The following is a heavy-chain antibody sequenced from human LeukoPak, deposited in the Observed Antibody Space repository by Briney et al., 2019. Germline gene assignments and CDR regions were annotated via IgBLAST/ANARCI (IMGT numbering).Heavy chain of an antibody. CDR3: ARGGLGDSDAFDI. CDR1: GFSFSRYG. CDR2: IDVGSYA. J-gene: IGHJ3*02. D-gene: IGHD2-21*02. Sequence: GGSLRLSCAASGFSFSRYGMNWVRQAPGKGLEWVSSIDVGSYAYYADSVKGRFTISRDNAKNSLYLQMNSLRAEDTAVYYCARGGLGDSDAFDIWGQGTMVTVSS. V-gene: IGHV3-21*01.